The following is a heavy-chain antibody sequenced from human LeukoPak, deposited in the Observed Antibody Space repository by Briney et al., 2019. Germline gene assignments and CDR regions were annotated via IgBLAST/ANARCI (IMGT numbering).Heavy chain of an antibody. CDR1: GFTFSSYN. J-gene: IGHJ4*02. CDR3: ARDRLIGGRFGELSN. V-gene: IGHV3-48*04. D-gene: IGHD3-10*01. CDR2: ISSSSSTI. Sequence: GGSLRLSCAASGFTFSSYNMNWVRQAPGKGLEWASYISSSSSTIYYADSVKGRFTISIDNAKNSLYLQMNSLRAEDTAVYYCARDRLIGGRFGELSNWGQGTLVTVSS.